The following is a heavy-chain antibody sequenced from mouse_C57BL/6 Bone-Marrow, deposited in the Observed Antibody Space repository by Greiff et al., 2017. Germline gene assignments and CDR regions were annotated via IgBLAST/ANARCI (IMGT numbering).Heavy chain of an antibody. D-gene: IGHD2-3*01. Sequence: VQLQQSGPGLVQPSQSLSITCTVSGFSLTRYGVHWVRQSPGKGLEWLGVIWGGGSTDYNAAFISRLSISKDNSKSQVFFKMNSLQADDTAIYYCAREDGPASFDYWGQGTTLTVSS. J-gene: IGHJ2*01. CDR3: AREDGPASFDY. CDR2: IWGGGST. CDR1: GFSLTRYG. V-gene: IGHV2-2*01.